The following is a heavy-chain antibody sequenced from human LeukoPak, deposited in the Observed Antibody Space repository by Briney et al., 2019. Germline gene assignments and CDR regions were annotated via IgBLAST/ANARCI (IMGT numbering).Heavy chain of an antibody. CDR2: INHSGST. V-gene: IGHV4-34*01. D-gene: IGHD5-24*01. CDR3: ARVRDGYNWYFDY. Sequence: SETLSLTCAVYGGSFSGYYWSWIRQPPGKGLERIGEINHSGSTNYNPSLKSRVTISVDTSKNQFSLKLSSVTAADTAVYYCARVRDGYNWYFDYWGQGTLVTVSS. J-gene: IGHJ4*02. CDR1: GGSFSGYY.